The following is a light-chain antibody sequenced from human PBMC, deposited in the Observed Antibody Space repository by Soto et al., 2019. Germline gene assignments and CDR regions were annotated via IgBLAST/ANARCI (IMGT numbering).Light chain of an antibody. CDR3: MQALQTPWT. CDR1: RSLLHNNGYNY. Sequence: VLAWSPLATSATPLPAPSKSCKSSRSLLHNNGYNYLDWYLQKPGQSPQLLIYLGSNRASGVPDRFSGSGSGTDFTLKISRVEAEDVGAYYCMQALQTPWTFGQGTKVDIK. CDR2: LGS. J-gene: IGKJ1*01. V-gene: IGKV2-28*01.